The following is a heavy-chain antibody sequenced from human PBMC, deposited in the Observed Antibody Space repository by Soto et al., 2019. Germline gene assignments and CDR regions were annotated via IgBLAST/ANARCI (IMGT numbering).Heavy chain of an antibody. D-gene: IGHD2-8*01. J-gene: IGHJ5*02. CDR2: IFSNDEK. Sequence: QVTLKESGPVLVKPTETLTLTCTVSGFSLSNARMGVSWIRQPPGKALEWLAHIFSNDEKSYSTSLNSRLPISKDTSQSQVVPTMTNMDPVDTATYYCARIGYCTNGVCYSVPYWFDPWGQGTLVTVSS. V-gene: IGHV2-26*01. CDR1: GFSLSNARMG. CDR3: ARIGYCTNGVCYSVPYWFDP.